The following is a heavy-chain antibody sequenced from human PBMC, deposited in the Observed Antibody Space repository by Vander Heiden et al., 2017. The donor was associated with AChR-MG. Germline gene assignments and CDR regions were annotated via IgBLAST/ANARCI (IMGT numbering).Heavy chain of an antibody. CDR2: IGSSGDT. CDR1: GFIFSSYD. CDR3: ARGGYYGSGPIDY. V-gene: IGHV3-13*01. Sequence: EVQLVESGGGLVQPGGSLRLSCAASGFIFSSYDMHWVRQATGKGLEWFSSIGSSGDTYYADSVKGRFTISRENAKNSFYLQMNSLRAGDTAVYYCARGGYYGSGPIDYWGQGTLVTVSS. D-gene: IGHD3-10*01. J-gene: IGHJ4*02.